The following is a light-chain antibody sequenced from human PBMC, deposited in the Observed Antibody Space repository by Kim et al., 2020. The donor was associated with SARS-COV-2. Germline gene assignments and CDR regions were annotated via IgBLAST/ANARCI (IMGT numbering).Light chain of an antibody. CDR1: SSNIGINV. CDR2: DSN. CDR3: ATWDDSLTGFV. V-gene: IGLV1-44*01. J-gene: IGLJ1*01. Sequence: ELTQPPSVSGTPGQRVTISCSGSSSNIGINVVNWYQQLPGTAPKLLIYDSNQRPSGVPDRFSGSKSGTSASLAISGLQSEDEADYFCATWDDSLTGFVLGTGTKVTVL.